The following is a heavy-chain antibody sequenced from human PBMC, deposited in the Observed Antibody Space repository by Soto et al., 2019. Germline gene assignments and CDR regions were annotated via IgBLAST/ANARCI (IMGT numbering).Heavy chain of an antibody. CDR3: ASKPLEWGYYYYYMDV. J-gene: IGHJ6*03. D-gene: IGHD1-26*01. CDR1: GGTFSSYT. Sequence: SVKVSCKASGGTFSSYTIIWVRQAPGQGLEWMGRIIPILGIANYAQKFQGRVTITADKSTSTAYMELSSLRSEDTAVYYCASKPLEWGYYYYYMDVWGKGTTVTVSS. V-gene: IGHV1-69*02. CDR2: IIPILGIA.